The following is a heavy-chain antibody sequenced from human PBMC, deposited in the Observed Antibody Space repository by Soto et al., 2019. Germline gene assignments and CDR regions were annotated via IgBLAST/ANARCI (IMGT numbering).Heavy chain of an antibody. CDR1: GGSISSGDYY. Sequence: NPSETLSLTCTVSGGSISSGDYYWSWIRQPSGKGLEWIGYIYYSGSTYHNPSLKSRVTISVDTSKNQFSLKLSSVTAADTAVYYCARAEWFGEFDYWGQGTLVTVSS. D-gene: IGHD3-10*01. V-gene: IGHV4-30-4*02. CDR3: ARAEWFGEFDY. J-gene: IGHJ4*02. CDR2: IYYSGST.